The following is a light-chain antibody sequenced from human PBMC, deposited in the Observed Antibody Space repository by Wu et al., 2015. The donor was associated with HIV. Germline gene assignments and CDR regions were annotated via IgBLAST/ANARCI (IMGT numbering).Light chain of an antibody. Sequence: TILTQSPGTLSLSPGERATLSCRTSQTLSHTHLTWYQQKIGQAPRLLIYGTSNRAPGIPDRFSGSGSGTNFTLIISRVDPEDFAMYYCQQSTSSFRYTFGPGDQAGYQT. CDR3: QQSTSSFRYT. CDR2: GTS. CDR1: QTLSHTH. J-gene: IGKJ2*01. V-gene: IGKV3-20*01.